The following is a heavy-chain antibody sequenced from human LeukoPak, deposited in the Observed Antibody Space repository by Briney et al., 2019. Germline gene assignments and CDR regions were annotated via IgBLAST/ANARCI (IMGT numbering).Heavy chain of an antibody. CDR2: IYYTGST. CDR3: ARHLYAFDI. J-gene: IGHJ3*02. CDR1: GGSISSSSYY. V-gene: IGHV4-39*01. Sequence: SETLSLTCTVSGGSISSSSYYWGWIRQPPGKGLEWIGSIYYTGSTYHNPSLKSRVTISVDTSKNQFSLKLSSVTAADTAVYYCARHLYAFDIWGQGTMVTVSS.